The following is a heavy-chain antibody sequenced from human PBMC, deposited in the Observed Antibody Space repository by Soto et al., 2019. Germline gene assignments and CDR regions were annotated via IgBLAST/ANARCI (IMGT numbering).Heavy chain of an antibody. CDR2: IIPIFGTA. J-gene: IGHJ3*02. CDR3: ARDKELWLKAGAFDI. V-gene: IGHV1-69*13. D-gene: IGHD5-18*01. CDR1: GGTFSSYA. Sequence: SVKVSCKASGGTFSSYAISWVRQAPGQGLEWMGGIIPIFGTANYAQKFQGRVTITADESTSTAYMELSSLRSEDTAVYYCARDKELWLKAGAFDIWGQGTMVTV.